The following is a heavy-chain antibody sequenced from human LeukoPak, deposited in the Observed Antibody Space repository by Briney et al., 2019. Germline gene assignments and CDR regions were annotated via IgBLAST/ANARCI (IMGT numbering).Heavy chain of an antibody. CDR3: ARRGYGDALDY. V-gene: IGHV5-10-1*01. CDR2: TDPSDSYT. D-gene: IGHD4-17*01. Sequence: GESLKISCKGSGYSFTSYWITWVRQMPGKGLECMGRTDPSDSYTNYSPSFQGHVTISADKSISTAYLQWSSLKASDTAMYYCARRGYGDALDYWGQGTLVTVSS. CDR1: GYSFTSYW. J-gene: IGHJ4*02.